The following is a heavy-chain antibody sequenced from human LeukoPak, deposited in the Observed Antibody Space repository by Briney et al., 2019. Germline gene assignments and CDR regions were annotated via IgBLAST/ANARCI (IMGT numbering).Heavy chain of an antibody. Sequence: GGSLRLSCAASGFNYSDYYVTWVRQAPGKGLEWVADIKQDGSEKYYVDSVKGRFTISRDNAKNSLYLQMNSLRAEDTAVYYCARVQRGDIVVGRVYYYYYMDVWGKGTTVTVSS. V-gene: IGHV3-7*01. CDR3: ARVQRGDIVVGRVYYYYYMDV. D-gene: IGHD2-15*01. J-gene: IGHJ6*03. CDR2: IKQDGSEK. CDR1: GFNYSDYY.